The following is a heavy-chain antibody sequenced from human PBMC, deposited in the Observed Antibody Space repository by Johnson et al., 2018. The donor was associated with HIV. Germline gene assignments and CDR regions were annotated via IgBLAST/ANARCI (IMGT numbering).Heavy chain of an antibody. Sequence: VQLVESGGGLVKPGGSLRLSCAASGFSFSRFWMSWVRQAPGKGLEWVANMKQDGSEKYYVDSVMGRFTISRDNAKNTLYLQMNSLRAEDTAVYYCANLPTRRSYYTLGAFDIWGQGTMVTVSS. D-gene: IGHD1-26*01. CDR3: ANLPTRRSYYTLGAFDI. CDR2: MKQDGSEK. CDR1: GFSFSRFW. J-gene: IGHJ3*02. V-gene: IGHV3-7*02.